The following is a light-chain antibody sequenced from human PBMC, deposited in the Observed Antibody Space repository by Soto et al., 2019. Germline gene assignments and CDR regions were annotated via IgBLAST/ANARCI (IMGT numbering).Light chain of an antibody. CDR1: QSVSSN. CDR3: QQRSNWHPIT. V-gene: IGKV3-15*01. CDR2: GAS. Sequence: EILITQSAATLSVSPGERATLSCRASQSVSSNLAWYQQKPGQAPRLLIYGASTRANGIPARFSGSGSGTEFTLTISSLEPEDFAAYYCQQRSNWHPITFGQGTRLEIK. J-gene: IGKJ5*01.